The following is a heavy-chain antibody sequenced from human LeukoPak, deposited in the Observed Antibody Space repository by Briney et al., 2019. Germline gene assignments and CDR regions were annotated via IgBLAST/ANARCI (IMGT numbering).Heavy chain of an antibody. Sequence: GASVKVSCKASGYTFTSYGISWVRQAPGQGLEWMGWISAYNGNTNYAQRLQDRVTMTTDTSTSTAYMELRSLRSDDTAVYYCARAGTGWGYYYYYYMDVWGKGTTVTISS. D-gene: IGHD1-7*01. J-gene: IGHJ6*03. CDR3: ARAGTGWGYYYYYYMDV. CDR1: GYTFTSYG. V-gene: IGHV1-18*01. CDR2: ISAYNGNT.